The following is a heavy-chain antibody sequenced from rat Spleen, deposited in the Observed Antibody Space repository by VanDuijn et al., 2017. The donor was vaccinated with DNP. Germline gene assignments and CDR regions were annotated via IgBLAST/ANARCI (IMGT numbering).Heavy chain of an antibody. J-gene: IGHJ2*01. CDR3: AKLGDY. V-gene: IGHV5-25*01. D-gene: IGHD5-1*01. CDR1: GFNFNNYY. Sequence: EVQLVESGGGSVQPGRSMKLSCSASGFNFNNYYMAWVRQAPTKGLEWVASISNSGGDTHYRDAVKGRFTISRDNARNTLHLQMDSLRSEDTATYYCAKLGDYWGQGVMVTVSS. CDR2: ISNSGGDT.